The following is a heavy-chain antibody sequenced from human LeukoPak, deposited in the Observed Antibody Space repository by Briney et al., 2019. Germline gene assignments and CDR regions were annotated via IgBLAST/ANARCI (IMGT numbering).Heavy chain of an antibody. Sequence: PGGSLRLSCAASGITFNSYAVHWVRQAPGKGLEWVAVISHDGSNRYYGDSVKGRFTISRDNSKNTLFLQMDSLRAEDTAVYYCASGYTYYYGSGSYHWGQGTLVTVAS. CDR1: GITFNSYA. CDR2: ISHDGSNR. CDR3: ASGYTYYYGSGSYH. V-gene: IGHV3-30*04. J-gene: IGHJ4*02. D-gene: IGHD3-10*01.